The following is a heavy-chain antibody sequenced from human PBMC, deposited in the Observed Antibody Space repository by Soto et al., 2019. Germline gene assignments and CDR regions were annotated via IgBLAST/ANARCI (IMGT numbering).Heavy chain of an antibody. D-gene: IGHD2-8*02. CDR1: GFSFGSYA. CDR2: ILVDGRT. J-gene: IGHJ3*02. CDR3: AKATATGGGAFDI. V-gene: IGHV3-23*01. Sequence: GGSLRLSCAASGFSFGSYALSWVRQAPGKGLEWVSTILVDGRTFYVDSVKGRFTISRDSSQNTVYLQMNSLTAGDTALYYCAKATATGGGAFDICGQGTMVTVSS.